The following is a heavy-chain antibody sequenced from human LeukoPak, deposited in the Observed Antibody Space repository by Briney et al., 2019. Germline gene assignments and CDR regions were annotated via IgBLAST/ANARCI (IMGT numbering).Heavy chain of an antibody. CDR3: TTRPDFDY. Sequence: SVKVSCKASGGTFSSYAISWVRQAPGQGLEWMGRIIPILGIANYAQKFQGRVTITADKSTSTAYMELSSLRSEDTAVYYCTTRPDFDYWGQGTLVTVSS. V-gene: IGHV1-69*04. CDR1: GGTFSSYA. J-gene: IGHJ4*02. CDR2: IIPILGIA.